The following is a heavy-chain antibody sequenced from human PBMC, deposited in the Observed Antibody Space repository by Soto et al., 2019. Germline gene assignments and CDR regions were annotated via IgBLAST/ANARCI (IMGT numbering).Heavy chain of an antibody. CDR1: GFTFSSYG. CDR3: ARDWESYNWNYVWWFDP. J-gene: IGHJ5*02. V-gene: IGHV3-33*01. D-gene: IGHD1-7*01. CDR2: IWYDGSNK. Sequence: QVQLVESGGGVVQPGRSLRLSCAASGFTFSSYGMHWVRQAPGKGLERVAVIWYDGSNKYYADSVKGRFTISRDNSKNTLYLQMNSLRAEDTAVYYCARDWESYNWNYVWWFDPWGQGTLVTVSS.